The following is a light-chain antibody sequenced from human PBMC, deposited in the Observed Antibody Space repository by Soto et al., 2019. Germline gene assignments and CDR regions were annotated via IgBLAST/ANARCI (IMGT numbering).Light chain of an antibody. CDR2: TNN. CDR1: SSNIGSNI. CDR3: STWDDNLAGVV. Sequence: QSVLTQQPSVSGTPGQGVTISCAGSSSNIGSNIVNWYQQLPGADPKLLIHTNNQRPSRVPDRVSGSKSGTSASLAISVPHAEDEGDYYCSTWDDNLAGVVFGGGTKLTVL. V-gene: IGLV1-44*01. J-gene: IGLJ2*01.